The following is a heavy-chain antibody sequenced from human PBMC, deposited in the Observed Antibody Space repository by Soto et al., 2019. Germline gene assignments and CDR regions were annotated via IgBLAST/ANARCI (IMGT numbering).Heavy chain of an antibody. V-gene: IGHV4-59*08. CDR1: GGSMLSYY. Sequence: QVRLQESGPGLVKPSETLSLTCTVSGGSMLSYYWSWIRQPPGRGLEWIGFIYYAGSTKYTPSINSRVTISVDTSKNQFSLTVTSVTAADPAVYYCARRIVATETFDYRGQGTLVTVSS. D-gene: IGHD5-12*01. CDR2: IYYAGST. CDR3: ARRIVATETFDY. J-gene: IGHJ4*02.